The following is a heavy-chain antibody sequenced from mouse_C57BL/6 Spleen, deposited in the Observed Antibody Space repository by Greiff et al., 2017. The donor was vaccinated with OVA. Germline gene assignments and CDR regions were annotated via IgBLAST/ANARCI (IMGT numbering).Heavy chain of an antibody. CDR2: INPNYGTT. V-gene: IGHV1-39*01. Sequence: LQESGPELVKPGASVKISCKASGYSFTDYNMNWVKQSNGKSLEWIGVINPNYGTTSYNQKFKGKATFTVDQSSSTAYMQLNSLTSEDSAVYYCAINHGGAMDYWGQGTSVTVSS. CDR3: AINHGGAMDY. CDR1: GYSFTDYN. J-gene: IGHJ4*01.